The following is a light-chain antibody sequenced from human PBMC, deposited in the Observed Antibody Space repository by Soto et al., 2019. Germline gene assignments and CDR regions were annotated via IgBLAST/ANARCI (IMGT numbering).Light chain of an antibody. CDR1: QSISNW. Sequence: IQMTQSPSTLSASVGDRVTMTCRASQSISNWLAWYQQKPGKAPRLLIYDASSLQGGVPSRFSGSGSGTEFTLTISSLQPDDFATYYCQQYYSYSRTFGQGTRVEVK. V-gene: IGKV1-5*01. CDR2: DAS. CDR3: QQYYSYSRT. J-gene: IGKJ1*01.